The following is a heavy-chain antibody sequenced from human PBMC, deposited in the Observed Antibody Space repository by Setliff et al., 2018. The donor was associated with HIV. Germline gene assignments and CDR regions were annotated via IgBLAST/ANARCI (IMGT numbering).Heavy chain of an antibody. CDR1: GDSIDRSNFF. CDR2: IYYSGSA. V-gene: IGHV4-31*01. D-gene: IGHD2-2*01. J-gene: IGHJ4*02. Sequence: SETLSLTCTVSGDSIDRSNFFWTWVRQHPGKGLEWIGYIYYSGSATYNPSLKSQASISVDTSRNEFSLKLSSVTAADTAVYFCARGGAFCSRDSCYYLDYWGQGNPVTVSS. CDR3: ARGGAFCSRDSCYYLDY.